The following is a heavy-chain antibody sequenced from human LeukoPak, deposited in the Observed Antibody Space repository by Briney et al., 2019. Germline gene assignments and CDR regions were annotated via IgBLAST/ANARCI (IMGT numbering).Heavy chain of an antibody. CDR2: IYYSGST. V-gene: IGHV4-39*01. CDR1: GGSISSSSYY. D-gene: IGHD3-10*01. CDR3: AIAGYYGSGSRYYFDY. J-gene: IGHJ4*02. Sequence: SETLSLTXTVSGGSISSSSYYWGWIRQPPGKGLEWIGSIYYSGSTYYNPSLKSRVTISVDTSKNQFSLKLSSVTAADTAVYYCAIAGYYGSGSRYYFDYWGQGTLVTVSS.